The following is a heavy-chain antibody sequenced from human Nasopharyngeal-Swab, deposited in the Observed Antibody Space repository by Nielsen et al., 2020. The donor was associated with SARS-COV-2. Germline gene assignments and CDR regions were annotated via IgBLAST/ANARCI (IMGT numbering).Heavy chain of an antibody. CDR3: AKSSGGSPRRAFDI. D-gene: IGHD2-15*01. CDR1: GLTFSSYA. CDR2: ISYDGSNK. Sequence: SRAASGLTFSSYAMHWVRQAPGKGLEWVAVISYDGSNKYYADSVKGRFTISRDNSKNTLYLQMNSLRAEDTAVYYCAKSSGGSPRRAFDIWGQGTMVTVSS. V-gene: IGHV3-30*18. J-gene: IGHJ3*02.